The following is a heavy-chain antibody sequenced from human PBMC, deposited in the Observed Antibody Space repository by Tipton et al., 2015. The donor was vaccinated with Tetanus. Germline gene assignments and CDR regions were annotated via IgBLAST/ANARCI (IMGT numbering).Heavy chain of an antibody. CDR1: GFAIGNYY. V-gene: IGHV4-59*03. J-gene: IGHJ5*02. CDR2: MFYSGTT. D-gene: IGHD6-6*01. Sequence: TLSLTCSVSGFAIGNYYWSWIRQPPGKGLEWIGYMFYSGTTKYNPSLKSRVAISVDRSKNEFSLQLRSVTAADTAVYYCAVRDSSPWGFDPWGPGTLVTVTS. CDR3: AVRDSSPWGFDP.